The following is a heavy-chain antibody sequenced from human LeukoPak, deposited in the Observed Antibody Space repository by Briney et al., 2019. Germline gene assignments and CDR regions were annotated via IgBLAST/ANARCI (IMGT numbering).Heavy chain of an antibody. J-gene: IGHJ6*02. CDR2: IYSGGST. Sequence: GGSLRLSCAASGFTVSRNYMSWVREAPGEGLGWVSVIYSGGSTYYADSVQGRFTISRDNSKNTLYLQMNSLRAEDTAVYYCARATVAGVASYYYYGMDVWGQGTTVTVSS. D-gene: IGHD6-19*01. CDR3: ARATVAGVASYYYYGMDV. CDR1: GFTVSRNY. V-gene: IGHV3-66*02.